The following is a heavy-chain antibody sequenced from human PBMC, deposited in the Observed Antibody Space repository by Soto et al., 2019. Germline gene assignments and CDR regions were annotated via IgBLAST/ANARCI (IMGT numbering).Heavy chain of an antibody. CDR3: ARGRYGDY. J-gene: IGHJ4*02. CDR2: ISAHNGNT. CDR1: GYTFTSYG. D-gene: IGHD1-1*01. Sequence: QVHLVQSGAEVKKPGASVKVSCKASGYTFTSYGITWVRQAPGQGLAGMGWISAHNGNTDYAQKLQGRVVVTRDTSTSTAYMELRSLRSDDTAVYYCARGRYGDYGGQGALVTVSS. V-gene: IGHV1-18*01.